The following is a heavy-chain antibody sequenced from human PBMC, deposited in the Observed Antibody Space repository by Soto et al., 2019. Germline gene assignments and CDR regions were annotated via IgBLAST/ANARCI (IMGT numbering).Heavy chain of an antibody. Sequence: QLQLQESGPGLVKPSETLSLTCTVSGGSISSSSYYWGWIRQPPGKGLEWIGSIYYSGSTYYNPSLKSRVTISVDTSKNQFSLKLSSVTAADTAVYYCAIAVVPNWFDPWGQGTLVTVSS. CDR1: GGSISSSSYY. V-gene: IGHV4-39*01. D-gene: IGHD6-19*01. CDR3: AIAVVPNWFDP. J-gene: IGHJ5*02. CDR2: IYYSGST.